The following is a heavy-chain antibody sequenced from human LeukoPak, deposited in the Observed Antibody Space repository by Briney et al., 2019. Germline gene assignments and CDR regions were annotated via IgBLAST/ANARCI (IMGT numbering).Heavy chain of an antibody. CDR3: AKDLTAGGIGYRTNAFDI. Sequence: PGGSLRLSCAASGFTFSRYAMSWVRQAPGKGLEWVSAISGSDDSTYYADSVKGRFTISRDNSKNTLYLQMNSLRAEDTAVYYCAKDLTAGGIGYRTNAFDIWGQGTMVTVSS. CDR2: ISGSDDST. J-gene: IGHJ3*02. D-gene: IGHD3-22*01. V-gene: IGHV3-23*01. CDR1: GFTFSRYA.